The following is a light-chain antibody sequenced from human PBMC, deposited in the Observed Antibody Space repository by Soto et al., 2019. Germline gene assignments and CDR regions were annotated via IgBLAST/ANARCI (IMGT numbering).Light chain of an antibody. CDR1: QSISYY. J-gene: IGKJ1*01. CDR3: QQYDKWPRT. CDR2: GAS. V-gene: IGKV3-15*01. Sequence: EIVLTQSPATLSLSPGERATLSCRASQSISYYLAWYQQTPGQAPRLLIYGASTRATGVPARFSGSGSGTEFTLTISNLQSEDFAVYHCQQYDKWPRTFGQGTKVDIK.